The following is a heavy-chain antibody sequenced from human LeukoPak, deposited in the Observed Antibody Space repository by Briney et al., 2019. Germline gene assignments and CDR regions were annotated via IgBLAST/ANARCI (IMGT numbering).Heavy chain of an antibody. CDR2: MRSDGNDK. D-gene: IGHD4-11*01. V-gene: IGHV3-30*02. CDR3: AKDRTPVYGNFDVDAFDV. Sequence: PGGPLTLSCTASSFIFQYYGMHWLPQGPGTGREGVAYMRSDGNDKLYRDPVKGRFTIYRDISKNTLYLQMISLRAEDTGVYYCAKDRTPVYGNFDVDAFDVWGQGTVVTVSS. J-gene: IGHJ3*01. CDR1: SFIFQYYG.